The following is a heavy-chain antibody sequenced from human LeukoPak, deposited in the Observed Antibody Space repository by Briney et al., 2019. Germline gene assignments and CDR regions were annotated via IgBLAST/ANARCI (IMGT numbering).Heavy chain of an antibody. D-gene: IGHD2-15*01. CDR1: GYSFTSYW. CDR2: IYPGDSDT. CDR3: ARDGLGYCSGGSCFGGGDYYYGMDV. Sequence: PGESLKISCKGSGYSFTSYWIGWVRQMPGKGLEWMGIIYPGDSDTRYSPSFQGQVTITADKSISTAYLQWSSLKASDTAIYYCARDGLGYCSGGSCFGGGDYYYGMDVWGQGTTVTVSS. J-gene: IGHJ6*02. V-gene: IGHV5-51*01.